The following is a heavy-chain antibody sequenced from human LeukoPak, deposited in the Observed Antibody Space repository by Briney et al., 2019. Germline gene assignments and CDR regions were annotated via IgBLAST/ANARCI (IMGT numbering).Heavy chain of an antibody. V-gene: IGHV3-30*02. CDR2: IRYEGNEN. D-gene: IGHD5-12*01. CDR1: GFTFSNYG. J-gene: IGHJ3*02. Sequence: GGSLRLSCAASGFTFSNYGMHWVRQAPGKGLEWVAFIRYEGNENYYADSVKGRFTISRDNSKNTLYLEMNSLRAEDTAVYYCAKLGPVATPPHGAFDIWGQGTMVTVSS. CDR3: AKLGPVATPPHGAFDI.